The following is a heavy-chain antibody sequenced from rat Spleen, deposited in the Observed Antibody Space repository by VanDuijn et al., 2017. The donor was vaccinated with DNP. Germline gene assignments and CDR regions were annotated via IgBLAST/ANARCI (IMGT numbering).Heavy chain of an antibody. J-gene: IGHJ4*01. D-gene: IGHD2-1*01. CDR3: VREDKGVDA. Sequence: EVKLVESGGGLVQPGSSLKLSCVASGFNFNDYWMGWVRQAPGKGLEWIGQINKDSSTISYSPSLKDKIMISRDNAQNTLYLQMSELGSEDTATYYCVREDKGVDAWGQGTSVTVSS. V-gene: IGHV4-2*01. CDR1: GFNFNDYW. CDR2: INKDSSTI.